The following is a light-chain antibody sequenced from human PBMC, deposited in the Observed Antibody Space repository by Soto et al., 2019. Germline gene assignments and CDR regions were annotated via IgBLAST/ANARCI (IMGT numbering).Light chain of an antibody. V-gene: IGKV3-20*01. J-gene: IGKJ4*01. CDR1: QSVSSSY. Sequence: ELVLTQSPATLSLSPGETATLSCRASQSVSSSYLAWYQQKPGQAPRLLIYGASSRATGIPDRFSGSGSGTDFTLTISRLEPEDFAVYYCQQYGSSPLTFGGGTKVDIK. CDR2: GAS. CDR3: QQYGSSPLT.